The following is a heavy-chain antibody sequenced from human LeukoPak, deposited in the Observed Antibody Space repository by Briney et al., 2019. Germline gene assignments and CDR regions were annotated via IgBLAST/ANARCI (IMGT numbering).Heavy chain of an antibody. J-gene: IGHJ3*02. CDR2: INHSGST. CDR3: ARRLFFGVVTLRGSAFDI. D-gene: IGHD3-3*01. V-gene: IGHV4-34*01. Sequence: SETLSLTCAVYGGSFSGYYWSWIRQPLGKGLEWIGEINHSGSTNHNPSLKSRVTISVDTSKNQFSLKLSSVTAADTAVYYCARRLFFGVVTLRGSAFDIWGQGTMVTVSS. CDR1: GGSFSGYY.